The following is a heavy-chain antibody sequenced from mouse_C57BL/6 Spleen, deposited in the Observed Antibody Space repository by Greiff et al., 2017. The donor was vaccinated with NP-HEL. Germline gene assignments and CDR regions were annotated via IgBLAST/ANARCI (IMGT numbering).Heavy chain of an antibody. CDR1: GFTFSSYG. CDR3: ARHRYDYDSWFAY. D-gene: IGHD2-4*01. V-gene: IGHV5-6*01. J-gene: IGHJ3*01. Sequence: EVKLVESGGDLVKPGGSLKLSCAASGFTFSSYGMSWVRQTPDKRLEWVATISSGGSYTYYPDSVKGRFTISRDNAKNTLYLQMSSLKSEDTAMYYCARHRYDYDSWFAYWGQGTLVTVSA. CDR2: ISSGGSYT.